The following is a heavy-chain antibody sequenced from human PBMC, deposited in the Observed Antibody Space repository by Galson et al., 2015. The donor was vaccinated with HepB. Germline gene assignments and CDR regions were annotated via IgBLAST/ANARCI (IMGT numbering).Heavy chain of an antibody. CDR3: ARDPLGEVAPAASIFFPY. V-gene: IGHV3-30-3*01. J-gene: IGHJ1*01. D-gene: IGHD2-2*01. Sequence: SLRLSCAASGFTFSGYAMHWVRQAPGKGLEWVAVTSFDGNNKYYADSVKGRFTISRDNSKNTLYLQMSGLRPEDTAVYYCARDPLGEVAPAASIFFPYWGQGTLVTVSS. CDR1: GFTFSGYA. CDR2: TSFDGNNK.